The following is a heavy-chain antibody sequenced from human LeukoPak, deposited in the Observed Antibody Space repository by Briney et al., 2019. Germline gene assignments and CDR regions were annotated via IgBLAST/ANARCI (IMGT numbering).Heavy chain of an antibody. J-gene: IGHJ4*02. CDR2: ISYDGSNK. CDR1: GFTFSSYG. V-gene: IGHV3-30*18. CDR3: AKDQGAWITMIVVVITNFDY. Sequence: GGSLRLSCAASGFTFSSYGMHWVRQAPGKGLEWVAVISYDGSNKYYADSVKGRFTISRDNSKNTLYLQMNSLRAEDTAVYYCAKDQGAWITMIVVVITNFDYWGQGTLVTVSS. D-gene: IGHD3-22*01.